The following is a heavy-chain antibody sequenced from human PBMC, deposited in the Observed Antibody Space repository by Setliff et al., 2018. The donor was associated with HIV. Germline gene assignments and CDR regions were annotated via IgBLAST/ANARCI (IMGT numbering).Heavy chain of an antibody. CDR1: SYSITNGNY. D-gene: IGHD3-10*01. CDR2: IYSTGHT. J-gene: IGHJ4*02. V-gene: IGHV4-38-2*02. CDR3: ARDRALRFSKSPSFNYFDG. Sequence: SETLSLTCLVFSYSITNGNYWAWIRQSPGKGLEWIGSIYSTGHTYYNPSHKSRLTMSVDTAKNRFSLKLISVTAADTAVYYCARDRALRFSKSPSFNYFDGWGQGALVTSPQ.